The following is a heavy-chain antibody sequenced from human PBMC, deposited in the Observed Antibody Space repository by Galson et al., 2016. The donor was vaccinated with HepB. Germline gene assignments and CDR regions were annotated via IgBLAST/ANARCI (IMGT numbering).Heavy chain of an antibody. CDR1: GYTFSDYY. CDR2: ISSSSSII. D-gene: IGHD3-22*01. CDR3: ARGTSIYYDSSGTLDT. Sequence: SLRLSCAASGYTFSDYYMTWIRQAPGKGLEWISYISSSSSIIYFADSVRGRFTISRDNAKNSLFLQMSSLRTDDTAIYYCARGTSIYYDSSGTLDTWGQGTLVTVSS. V-gene: IGHV3-11*01. J-gene: IGHJ5*02.